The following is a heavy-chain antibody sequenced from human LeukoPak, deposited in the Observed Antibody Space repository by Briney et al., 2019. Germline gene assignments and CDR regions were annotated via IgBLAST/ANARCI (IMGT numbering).Heavy chain of an antibody. CDR1: GFTFSSYG. D-gene: IGHD6-19*01. V-gene: IGHV3-33*06. CDR3: AKELAVAGTGVFDY. Sequence: GRSLRLSCAASGFTFSSYGMHWVRQAPGKGLDWVAVIWYDGSNKYYADSVKGRFTISRDNSKNTPYLQMNSLRAEDTAVYYCAKELAVAGTGVFDYWGQGTLVTVSS. CDR2: IWYDGSNK. J-gene: IGHJ4*02.